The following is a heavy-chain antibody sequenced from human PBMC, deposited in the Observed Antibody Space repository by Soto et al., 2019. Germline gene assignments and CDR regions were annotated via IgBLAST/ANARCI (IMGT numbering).Heavy chain of an antibody. D-gene: IGHD6-6*01. CDR1: GFTFTSSA. V-gene: IGHV1-58*01. CDR2: IVVGSGNT. Sequence: SVKVSCKASGFTFTSSAVQWVRQARGQRLEWIGWIVVGSGNTNYAQKFQERVTITRDMSTSTAYMELSSLRSEDTAVYYCAAENSSLFQPLAWTYYYYYGMDVWGQGTTVTVSS. J-gene: IGHJ6*02. CDR3: AAENSSLFQPLAWTYYYYYGMDV.